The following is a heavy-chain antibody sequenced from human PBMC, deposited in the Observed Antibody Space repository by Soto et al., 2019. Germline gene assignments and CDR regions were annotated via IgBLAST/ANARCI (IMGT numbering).Heavy chain of an antibody. CDR1: GYTFTDYA. D-gene: IGHD2-21*01. CDR3: AKGAQMWTLDY. Sequence: VASVKVSCKASGYTFTDYAMHWVRQAPGQRLEWMGWISTGNGNTKYSQKFQGRVTITRDTSATTAYMELSSLRSEDTAVYYCAKGAQMWTLDYWGQGTRVTVSS. V-gene: IGHV1-3*04. CDR2: ISTGNGNT. J-gene: IGHJ4*02.